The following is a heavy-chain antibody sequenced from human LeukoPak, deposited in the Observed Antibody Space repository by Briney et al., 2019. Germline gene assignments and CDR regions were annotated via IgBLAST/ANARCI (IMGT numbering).Heavy chain of an antibody. CDR1: GFTFSSYA. D-gene: IGHD5-18*01. CDR2: ISGSGGST. V-gene: IGHV3-23*01. Sequence: PGGSLRLSCAVSGFTFSSYAMSWVRQAPGKGLEWVSAISGSGGSTYYADPVKGRFTISRDNSKNTLYLQMNSLRAEDTAVYYCAKDGIVDTAMVNWFDPWGQGTLVTVSS. CDR3: AKDGIVDTAMVNWFDP. J-gene: IGHJ5*02.